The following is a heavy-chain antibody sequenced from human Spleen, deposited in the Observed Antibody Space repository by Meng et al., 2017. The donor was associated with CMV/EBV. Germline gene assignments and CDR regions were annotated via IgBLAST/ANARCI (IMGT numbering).Heavy chain of an antibody. V-gene: IGHV2-5*01. CDR2: IYWNDDK. CDR1: DFSLSTTGAG. D-gene: IGHD2-2*01. Sequence: SGPTLVKPTQTLTLTCTLSDFSLSTTGAGVGWIRQPPGKALEWLALIYWNDDKRYSPSLKSRLTITKDTSKNHVVLTMTNMAPVDTATYYCAHPRRCSSTTCHFDYWGQGTLVTVSS. CDR3: AHPRRCSSTTCHFDY. J-gene: IGHJ4*02.